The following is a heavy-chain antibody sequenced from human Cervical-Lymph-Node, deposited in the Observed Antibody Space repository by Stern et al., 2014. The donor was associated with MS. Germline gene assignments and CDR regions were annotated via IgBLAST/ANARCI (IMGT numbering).Heavy chain of an antibody. Sequence: EVQLVESGGGLVKPGGSLRLSCAASGFTFSSYSMTWVRQAPGKGLEWLSCINSGSSVTHHADSVRGRFTISRDNAMNSLYLQMNRLRAEDTAVYYCARFALPPATTYMGFDYWGQGALVTVSS. CDR3: ARFALPPATTYMGFDY. J-gene: IGHJ4*02. V-gene: IGHV3-21*06. D-gene: IGHD2-2*01. CDR2: INSGSSVT. CDR1: GFTFSSYS.